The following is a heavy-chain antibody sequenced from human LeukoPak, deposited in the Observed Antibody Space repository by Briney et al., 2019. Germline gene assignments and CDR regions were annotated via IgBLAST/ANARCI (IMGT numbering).Heavy chain of an antibody. CDR2: IYYSGAT. CDR3: ARDLGSGSYYNGDAFDI. J-gene: IGHJ3*02. CDR1: GVSIGSAAYY. Sequence: PSQTLSLTCTVSGVSIGSAAYYWTWIRQHPGKGLEWIGYIYYSGATYYNPSLQSRLTISVDTSKNQFSLKLSSVTAADTAVYYCARDLGSGSYYNGDAFDIWGQGTMVTVSS. V-gene: IGHV4-31*03. D-gene: IGHD3-10*01.